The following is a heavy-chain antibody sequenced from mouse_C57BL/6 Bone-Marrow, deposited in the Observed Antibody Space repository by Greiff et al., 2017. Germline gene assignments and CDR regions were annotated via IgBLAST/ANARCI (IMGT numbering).Heavy chain of an antibody. J-gene: IGHJ3*01. CDR1: GFTFSSYA. CDR2: ISDGGSYT. Sequence: EVKVVESGGGLVKPGGSLKLSCAASGFTFSSYAMSWVRQTPEKRLEWVATISDGGSYTYYPDNVKGRFTISRDNAKNNLYLQMSHLKSEDTAMYYCAREFAYWGQGTLVTVSA. CDR3: AREFAY. V-gene: IGHV5-4*01.